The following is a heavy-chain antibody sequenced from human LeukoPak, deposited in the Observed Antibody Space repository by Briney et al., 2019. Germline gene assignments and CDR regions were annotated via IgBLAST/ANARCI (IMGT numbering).Heavy chain of an antibody. CDR2: LNAGGGST. Sequence: PGGSLRLSCAASGFTFRNYAMSWVRQAPGKGPEWVSALNAGGGSTHYADSVKGRFTISRDNSKNTLYLQMNSLGVEDTAVYYCATPIRDRYCSGGSCYSPFDFWGQGTLVTVSS. V-gene: IGHV3-23*01. CDR3: ATPIRDRYCSGGSCYSPFDF. J-gene: IGHJ4*02. D-gene: IGHD2-15*01. CDR1: GFTFRNYA.